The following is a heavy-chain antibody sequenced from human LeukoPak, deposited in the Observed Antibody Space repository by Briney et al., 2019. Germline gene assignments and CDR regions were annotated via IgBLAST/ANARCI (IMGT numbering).Heavy chain of an antibody. CDR1: GFTFSSYG. CDR2: ISYDGSNK. J-gene: IGHJ4*02. D-gene: IGHD3-10*01. Sequence: GGSLRLSCAASGFTFSSYGMHWVRQAPGKGLEWVAVISYDGSNKYYADSVKGRFTISRDNSKNTLYLQMNSLRAEDTAVYYCAKDPYGSGSYYSQYGGQGTLVTVSS. V-gene: IGHV3-30*18. CDR3: AKDPYGSGSYYSQY.